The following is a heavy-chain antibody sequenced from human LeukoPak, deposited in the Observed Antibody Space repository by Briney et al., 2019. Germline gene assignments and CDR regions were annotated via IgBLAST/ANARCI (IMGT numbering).Heavy chain of an antibody. V-gene: IGHV1-46*01. CDR3: ARVVGASNGYFDY. J-gene: IGHJ4*02. CDR2: INPSIGTT. CDR1: GYTFTNYY. D-gene: IGHD1-26*01. Sequence: ASVKVSCKASGYTFTNYYIHWVRQAPGQGLEWMGIINPSIGTTSYAQKFQGRVTMTRDTSTSTVYMELSSLTSEDTAVHYCARVVGASNGYFDYWGQGTLVTVSS.